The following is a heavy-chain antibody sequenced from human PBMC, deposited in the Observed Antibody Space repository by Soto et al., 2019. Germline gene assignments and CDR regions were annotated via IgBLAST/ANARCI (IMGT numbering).Heavy chain of an antibody. J-gene: IGHJ6*02. CDR2: IIPIFGTA. Sequence: SVKVSCKASGGTFSSYAISWVRQAPGQGLEWMGGIIPIFGTANYAQKFQGRVTITADESTSTAYMELSSLRSEDTAVYYCARDLREYSYGGDYYYYDGMDVWGQGTTVTVSS. V-gene: IGHV1-69*13. CDR3: ARDLREYSYGGDYYYYDGMDV. CDR1: GGTFSSYA. D-gene: IGHD5-18*01.